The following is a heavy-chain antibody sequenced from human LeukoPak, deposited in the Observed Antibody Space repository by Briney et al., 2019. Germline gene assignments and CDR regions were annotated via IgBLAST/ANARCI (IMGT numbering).Heavy chain of an antibody. CDR3: ARERQIKQWLYAFDI. Sequence: GGSLRLSCAASGFTFSSYWMSWVRQAPGKGLEWVANIKQGGSEKYYVDSVKGRFTISRDNAKNSLYLQMNSLRAEDTAVYYCARERQIKQWLYAFDIWGQGTMVTVSS. CDR1: GFTFSSYW. D-gene: IGHD6-19*01. CDR2: IKQGGSEK. J-gene: IGHJ3*02. V-gene: IGHV3-7*05.